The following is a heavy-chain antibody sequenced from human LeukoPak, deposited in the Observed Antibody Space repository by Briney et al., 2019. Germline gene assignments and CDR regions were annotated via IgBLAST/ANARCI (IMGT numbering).Heavy chain of an antibody. J-gene: IGHJ4*02. D-gene: IGHD5-18*01. CDR3: ARVYSYGSHVPFDY. CDR2: IYHSGST. V-gene: IGHV4-38-2*01. CDR1: GYSISSGYY. Sequence: KPSETLSLTCAVSGYSISSGYYWGWIRQPPGKGLEWIGSIYHSGSTYYNPSLKSRVTISVDTSKNQFSLKLSSVTAADTAVYYCARVYSYGSHVPFDYWGQGTLVTVSS.